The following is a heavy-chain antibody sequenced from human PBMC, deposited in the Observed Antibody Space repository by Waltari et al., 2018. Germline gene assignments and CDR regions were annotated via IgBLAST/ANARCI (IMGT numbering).Heavy chain of an antibody. CDR2: INPTNGVT. J-gene: IGHJ4*02. CDR1: GYSFGGYY. V-gene: IGHV1-2*02. D-gene: IGHD3-16*01. CDR3: ARGLGGSSPFDY. Sequence: QVHLVQSGAEVKKSGASVKVSCKASGYSFGGYYLSWVRQAPGQGLEWIGWINPTNGVTNYAQKFQGRVTMTRDTSINSVYMDLSRLRSDDTAVYFCARGLGGSSPFDYWGRGTLVTVSS.